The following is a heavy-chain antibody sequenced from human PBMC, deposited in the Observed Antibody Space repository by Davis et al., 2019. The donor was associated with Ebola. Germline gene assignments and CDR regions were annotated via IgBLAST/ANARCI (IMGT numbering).Heavy chain of an antibody. J-gene: IGHJ6*04. Sequence: HTGGSLRLSCAVSGFPITNYWTHWVRQAPGKGLVWVSRIKSDGSTIYADSVKGRFTISRDNAKNTLYLQMNSLRVEDTAVYYCARDGIATFGKVKYYYGMDVWGKGTTVTVSS. D-gene: IGHD6-13*01. V-gene: IGHV3-74*01. CDR3: ARDGIATFGKVKYYYGMDV. CDR2: IKSDGST. CDR1: GFPITNYW.